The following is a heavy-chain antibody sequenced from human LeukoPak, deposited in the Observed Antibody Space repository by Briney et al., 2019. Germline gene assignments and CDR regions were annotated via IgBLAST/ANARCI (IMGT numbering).Heavy chain of an antibody. CDR3: ARVLRYCSGGNCYSGGLGYMDV. V-gene: IGHV3-74*01. Sequence: PGGSLRLSCTASGFTFSNYWMNWVRQGQGKGLVWVSRIKSDGSSTTYADSVKGRFTVSRDNAKNSLFLQMNSLRAEDTAVYYCARVLRYCSGGNCYSGGLGYMDVWGKGTTVTISS. CDR1: GFTFSNYW. CDR2: IKSDGSST. D-gene: IGHD2-15*01. J-gene: IGHJ6*03.